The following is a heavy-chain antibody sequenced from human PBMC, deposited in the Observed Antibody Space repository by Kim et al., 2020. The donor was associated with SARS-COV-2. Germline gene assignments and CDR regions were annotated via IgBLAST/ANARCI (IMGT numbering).Heavy chain of an antibody. J-gene: IGHJ4*02. Sequence: FYNPALESRVTISVDTSKNQFSLKLRSVTAADTAVYYCARQELWLVGTLDSWGQGTLVTVSS. CDR3: ARQELWLVGTLDS. V-gene: IGHV4-39*01. D-gene: IGHD6-19*01.